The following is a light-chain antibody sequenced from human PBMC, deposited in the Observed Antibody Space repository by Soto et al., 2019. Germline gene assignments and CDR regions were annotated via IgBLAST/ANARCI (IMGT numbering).Light chain of an antibody. V-gene: IGLV1-40*01. Sequence: QSVLTQTPSVSGAPGQRVIISCNGNSSNLGAGYDVHWYQQLPGAAPKLVIFGNRNRPSGVPERFSGSKSGTSASLAITGLQAEDEADYYCQAYDYSVTAAVFGGGTKLTV. CDR2: GNR. CDR3: QAYDYSVTAAV. J-gene: IGLJ3*02. CDR1: SSNLGAGYD.